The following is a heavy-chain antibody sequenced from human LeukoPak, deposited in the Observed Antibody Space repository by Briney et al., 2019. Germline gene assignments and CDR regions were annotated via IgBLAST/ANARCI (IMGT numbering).Heavy chain of an antibody. V-gene: IGHV3-21*01. J-gene: IGHJ1*01. CDR3: VRDLLGSGSTTAYLYH. Sequence: PGGSLRLSCAASGFTFSSYEMNWVRQAPGKGLEWVSSISRRSRHVYYAGSVKGRFTISRDDARNSLYLQMNSLRAEDMAVYFCVRDLLGSGSTTAYLYHWGQGTLVTVSS. CDR2: ISRRSRHV. CDR1: GFTFSSYE. D-gene: IGHD3-10*01.